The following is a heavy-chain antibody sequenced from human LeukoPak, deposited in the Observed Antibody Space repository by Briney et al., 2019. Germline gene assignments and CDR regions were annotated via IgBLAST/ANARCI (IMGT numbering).Heavy chain of an antibody. J-gene: IGHJ4*02. D-gene: IGHD6-19*01. CDR3: ARDNSGWLVNFDY. CDR1: GGSINNYF. V-gene: IGHV4-59*01. CDR2: ISSSGST. Sequence: SETLSLTCTVSGGSINNYFWSWIRQPPGNGLEWIGYISSSGSTNYNPSLKSRVTMSIHTSKNQFSLKLSSVTAADTAVYYCARDNSGWLVNFDYWGQGTLVTVSS.